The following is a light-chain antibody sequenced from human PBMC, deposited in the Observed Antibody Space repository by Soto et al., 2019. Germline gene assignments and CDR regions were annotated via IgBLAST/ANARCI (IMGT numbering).Light chain of an antibody. Sequence: QSALTQPPPVSGSPGQSVTISCTGTSSDVGSYNRVSWYQQPPGTAPKLMIYEVSNRPSGVPDRFSGSKSGNTASLTISGLQAEDEADYYCSLYTSSRGGYVFGTGTKVTVL. CDR2: EVS. J-gene: IGLJ1*01. CDR1: SSDVGSYNR. V-gene: IGLV2-18*01. CDR3: SLYTSSRGGYV.